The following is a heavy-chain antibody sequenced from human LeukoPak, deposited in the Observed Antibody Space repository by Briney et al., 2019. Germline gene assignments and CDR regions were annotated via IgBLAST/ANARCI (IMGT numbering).Heavy chain of an antibody. CDR3: ARSHYGSGIRWFDP. J-gene: IGHJ5*02. Sequence: GGSLRLSCAASGFTFSSYEMNWVRQAPGKGLEWVSYISSSGSTIYYAGSVKGRFTISRDNAKNSLYLQMNSLRAEDTAVYYCARSHYGSGIRWFDPWGQGTLVTASS. V-gene: IGHV3-48*03. D-gene: IGHD3-10*01. CDR2: ISSSGSTI. CDR1: GFTFSSYE.